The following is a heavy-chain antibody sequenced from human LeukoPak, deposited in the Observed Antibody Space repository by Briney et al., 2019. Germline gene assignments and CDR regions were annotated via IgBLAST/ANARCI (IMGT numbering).Heavy chain of an antibody. J-gene: IGHJ6*02. CDR1: GYTLTELS. V-gene: IGHV1-24*01. D-gene: IGHD3-10*01. CDR3: ATTGSGQRHPLRYGMDV. Sequence: GASVKVSCKVSGYTLTELSMHWVRQAPGKGLEWMGGFDPEDGETIYAQKFQGRVTMTEDTSTDTAYMELSSLRSEDTAVYYCATTGSGQRHPLRYGMDVWGQGTTVTVSS. CDR2: FDPEDGET.